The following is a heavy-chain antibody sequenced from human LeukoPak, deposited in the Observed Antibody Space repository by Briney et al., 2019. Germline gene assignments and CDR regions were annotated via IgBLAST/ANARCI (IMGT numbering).Heavy chain of an antibody. V-gene: IGHV3-23*01. D-gene: IGHD3-16*01. Sequence: PGGSLRLSCAASGFSFSSYAMSWVRQAPGKGLEWVSLVSDSGGITHYADSAKGRFTISRDNSKNTMYLQMNSLRAEDKAIYYCAKDPAWNLGAMDVWGQGTTVTVSS. J-gene: IGHJ6*02. CDR2: VSDSGGIT. CDR1: GFSFSSYA. CDR3: AKDPAWNLGAMDV.